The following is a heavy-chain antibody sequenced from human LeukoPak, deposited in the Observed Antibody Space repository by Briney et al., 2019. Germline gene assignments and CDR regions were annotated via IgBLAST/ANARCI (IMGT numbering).Heavy chain of an antibody. CDR2: ISGSGGST. V-gene: IGHV3-23*01. D-gene: IGHD1-26*01. CDR1: GFTFSSYG. CDR3: GVGAAYYYYMDV. J-gene: IGHJ6*03. Sequence: GGTLRLSCAASGFTFSSYGMSWVRQAPGKGLEWVSSISGSGGSTYYADSVKGRFTISRDNSKNTLYLQMNSLRAEDTAVYYCGVGAAYYYYMDVWGKGTTVTISS.